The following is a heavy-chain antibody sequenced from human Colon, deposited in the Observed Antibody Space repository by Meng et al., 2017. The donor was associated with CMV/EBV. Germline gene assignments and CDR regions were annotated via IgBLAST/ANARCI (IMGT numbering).Heavy chain of an antibody. CDR1: GFTFST. V-gene: IGHV1-58*01. J-gene: IGHJ4*02. CDR2: VVLVSGNT. CDR3: VGGEGPNKDFTF. Sequence: SVTVSCKASGFTFSTLQWVRQARAQRPEWIGWVVLVSGNTHFAQECQGRVTISWDMSTSTSYMDFSTVRSDDTAVYYCVGGEGPNKDFTFWGQGTLVTVSS. D-gene: IGHD2-21*01.